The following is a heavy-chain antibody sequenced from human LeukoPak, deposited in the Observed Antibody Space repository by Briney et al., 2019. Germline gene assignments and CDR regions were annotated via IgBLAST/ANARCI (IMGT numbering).Heavy chain of an antibody. J-gene: IGHJ5*02. V-gene: IGHV1-2*02. D-gene: IGHD1-26*01. CDR2: INPNSGGT. CDR1: GYTFSGYY. Sequence: GVSVKVSCKASGYTFSGYYLHWVRQAPGQGLEWMGWINPNSGGTNYAQKFQGRVTMTRDTSISTAYMELSRLRSDDTAVYHCARAGGGNWFDPWGQGTLVTVSS. CDR3: ARAGGGNWFDP.